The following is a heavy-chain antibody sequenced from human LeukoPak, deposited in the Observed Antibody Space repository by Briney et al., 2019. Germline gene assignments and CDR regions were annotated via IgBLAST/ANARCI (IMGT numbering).Heavy chain of an antibody. CDR2: MYTSGTS. CDR1: GGSISSGSYY. Sequence: PSETLSLTCTVSGGSISSGSYYWSWIRQPAGKGLEWIGRMYTSGTSNYNPSLKSRVTISLDTSKNQFSLKLSSVTAADTAVYYCARGPTYYYDSSVGYYYFDYWGQGTLVTVSS. CDR3: ARGPTYYYDSSVGYYYFDY. D-gene: IGHD3-22*01. V-gene: IGHV4-61*02. J-gene: IGHJ4*02.